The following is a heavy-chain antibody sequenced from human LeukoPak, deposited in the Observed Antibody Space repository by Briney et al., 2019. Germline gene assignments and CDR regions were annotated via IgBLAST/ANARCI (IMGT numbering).Heavy chain of an antibody. CDR2: IFYSGST. V-gene: IGHV4-39*07. D-gene: IGHD3-9*01. CDR1: SGSISTSNYY. Sequence: SETLSLTCTVSSGSISTSNYYWGWVRQPPGKALEWIGDIFYSGSTYYSPSLKSRVTISVDRSKNQFSLRLSSVTAADTAVYYCARDGGHYDILTGLNYFDYWGQGTLVTVSS. CDR3: ARDGGHYDILTGLNYFDY. J-gene: IGHJ4*02.